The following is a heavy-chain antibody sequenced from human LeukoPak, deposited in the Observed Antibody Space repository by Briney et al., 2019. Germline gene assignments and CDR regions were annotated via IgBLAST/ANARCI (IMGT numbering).Heavy chain of an antibody. J-gene: IGHJ6*02. Sequence: GASVKVSCKASGYTFTGYYMHWVRQAPGQGREWMGWINPNSGGTNYAQKFQGRVTMTRDTSISTAYMELSRLRSDDTAVYYCARESLASSLNYYYYGMDVWGQGTTVTVSS. V-gene: IGHV1-2*02. CDR1: GYTFTGYY. CDR3: ARESLASSLNYYYYGMDV. CDR2: INPNSGGT. D-gene: IGHD6-6*01.